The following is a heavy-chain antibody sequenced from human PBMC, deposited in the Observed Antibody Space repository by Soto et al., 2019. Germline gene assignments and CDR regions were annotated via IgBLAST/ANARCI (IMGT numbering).Heavy chain of an antibody. Sequence: ASVKVSCKASGYTFNTYFIHWVRQAPGQGLEWVGIINPSSDTTNYAQRFQGRVTMTRDTSTSTVYMDLNSLRAEDTAVYYCAREGHDDNYFGYWGQGTLVTVSS. CDR3: AREGHDDNYFGY. CDR1: GYTFNTYF. V-gene: IGHV1-46*02. D-gene: IGHD1-1*01. CDR2: INPSSDTT. J-gene: IGHJ4*02.